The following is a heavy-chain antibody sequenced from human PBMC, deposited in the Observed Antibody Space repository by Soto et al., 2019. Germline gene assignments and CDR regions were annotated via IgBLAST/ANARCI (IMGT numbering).Heavy chain of an antibody. J-gene: IGHJ6*02. CDR1: GGSFSGYY. CDR2: INHSGST. CDR3: ARGAFYGSGRRTKYGMDV. Sequence: QVQLQQWGAGLLKPSETLSLTCAVYGGSFSGYYWSWIRQPPGKGLEWIGEINHSGSTNYNPSLKSRVTISVDTSKNQFPLKLSSVTAADTAVYYCARGAFYGSGRRTKYGMDVWGQGTTVTVSS. D-gene: IGHD3-10*01. V-gene: IGHV4-34*01.